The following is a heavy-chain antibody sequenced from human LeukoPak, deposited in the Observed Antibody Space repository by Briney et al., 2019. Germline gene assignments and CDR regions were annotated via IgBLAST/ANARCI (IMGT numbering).Heavy chain of an antibody. Sequence: GGSLRLSCAASGFTVDSNYLSWVRQAPGKGLEWVSTIYTGGNTYYAASVKGRFTISRDFSKNTLYLQMNSLRAEDTAVYYCAKDEGGYDFWSGYSSPFDYWGQETLVTVSS. J-gene: IGHJ4*02. V-gene: IGHV3-53*01. CDR3: AKDEGGYDFWSGYSSPFDY. CDR2: IYTGGNT. CDR1: GFTVDSNY. D-gene: IGHD3-3*01.